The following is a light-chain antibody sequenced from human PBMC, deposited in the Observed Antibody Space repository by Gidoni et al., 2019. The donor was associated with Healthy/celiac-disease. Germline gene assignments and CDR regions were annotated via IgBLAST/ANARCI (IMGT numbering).Light chain of an antibody. CDR3: QQYNSYSPYT. CDR1: QSISSW. J-gene: IGKJ2*01. V-gene: IGKV1-5*03. Sequence: DIQMTKSPSTLSASVGDRATITCRASQSISSWLAWYQQKPGKAPKLLIYKASSLESGVPSRFSVSGSVTEFTLTISLLQPDDFATYYCQQYNSYSPYTFGQGTKLEIK. CDR2: KAS.